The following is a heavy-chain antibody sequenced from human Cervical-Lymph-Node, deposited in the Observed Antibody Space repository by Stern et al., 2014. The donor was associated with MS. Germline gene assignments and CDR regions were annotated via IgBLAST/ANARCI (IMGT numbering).Heavy chain of an antibody. CDR3: AKKSVGTTGTTTAFDY. Sequence: VQLVESGGGVVQPGTSLRLSCAVSGFTFSNYGMHWVRQAPGKGLEWVAVISCDADVKCYADSVKGRFTISRDTPKNTMYLQLNSLKVEDTAVYFCAKKSVGTTGTTTAFDYWGQGTRVTVSS. CDR1: GFTFSNYG. V-gene: IGHV3-30*18. CDR2: ISCDADVK. J-gene: IGHJ4*02. D-gene: IGHD1-1*01.